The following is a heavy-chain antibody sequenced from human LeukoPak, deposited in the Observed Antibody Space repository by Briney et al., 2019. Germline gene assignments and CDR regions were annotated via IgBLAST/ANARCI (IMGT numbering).Heavy chain of an antibody. CDR3: SRGVGATDS. CDR2: ITSDGSST. D-gene: IGHD1-26*01. V-gene: IGHV3-74*01. CDR1: GFTFSSYW. Sequence: GGSLTLSCTASGFTFSSYWMHWVRQAPGKGLVWVSRITSDGSSTSHADSVKGRFTISRDNAKNTLYLQMNSLRAEGTAVYYCSRGVGATDSWGQGTLVTVSS. J-gene: IGHJ4*02.